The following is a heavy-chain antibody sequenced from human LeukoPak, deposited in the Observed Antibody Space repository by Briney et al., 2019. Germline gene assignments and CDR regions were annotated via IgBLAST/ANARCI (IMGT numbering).Heavy chain of an antibody. CDR3: ARSRDILTGYRI. D-gene: IGHD3-9*01. Sequence: SETLSLTCAVYGGSFSGYYWSWIRQPPGKGLDWIGEINHSGSTNYNPSLKSRVTISVDTSKNQFSLKLSSVTAADTAVYYCARSRDILTGYRIWGQGTLVSVSS. J-gene: IGHJ4*02. V-gene: IGHV4-34*01. CDR1: GGSFSGYY. CDR2: INHSGST.